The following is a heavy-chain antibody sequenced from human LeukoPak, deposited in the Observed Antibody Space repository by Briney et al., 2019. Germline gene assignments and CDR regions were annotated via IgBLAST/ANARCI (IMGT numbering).Heavy chain of an antibody. CDR1: GFTFSSYW. CDR3: GTDDYGDWGRYFDY. J-gene: IGHJ4*02. V-gene: IGHV3-23*01. Sequence: PGGSLRLSCSASGFTFSSYWVTWVRQAPGKGLEWVSAISGSGSSTYYADSVKGRFTISRDNSKNTLYLQMNSLRAEDTAVYYCGTDDYGDWGRYFDYWGQGTLVTVSS. CDR2: ISGSGSST. D-gene: IGHD4-17*01.